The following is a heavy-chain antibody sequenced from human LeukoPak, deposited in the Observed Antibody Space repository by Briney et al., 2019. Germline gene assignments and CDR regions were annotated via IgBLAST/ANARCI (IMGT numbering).Heavy chain of an antibody. V-gene: IGHV4-30-2*01. Sequence: PSQTLSPTCAVSGGSISSGGYSWSWIRQPPGKGLEWIGYIYHSGSTYYNPSLKSRVTISVDRSKNQFSLKLSSVTAADTAVYYCARARPSGSYYYFDYWGQGTLVTVSS. D-gene: IGHD1-26*01. CDR2: IYHSGST. CDR1: GGSISSGGYS. J-gene: IGHJ4*02. CDR3: ARARPSGSYYYFDY.